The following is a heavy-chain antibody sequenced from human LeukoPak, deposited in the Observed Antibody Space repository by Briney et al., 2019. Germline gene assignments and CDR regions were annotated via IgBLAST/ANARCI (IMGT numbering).Heavy chain of an antibody. V-gene: IGHV3-30*01. Sequence: GGSLRLSCVASGFTVSSNYMSWVRQAPGKGLEWVAVISYDGSNKYYADSVKGRFTISRDNSKNTLYLQMNSLRAEDTAVYYCARPWLLLFDHWGQGTLVTVSS. CDR2: ISYDGSNK. D-gene: IGHD2-15*01. CDR1: GFTVSSNY. J-gene: IGHJ4*02. CDR3: ARPWLLLFDH.